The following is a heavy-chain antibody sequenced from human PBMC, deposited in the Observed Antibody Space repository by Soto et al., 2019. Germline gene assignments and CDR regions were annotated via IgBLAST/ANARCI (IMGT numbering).Heavy chain of an antibody. CDR2: INHSGST. CDR1: GGSFSGYY. V-gene: IGHV4-34*01. D-gene: IGHD3-10*01. CDR3: ARGPYGSGSLQDYYYYGMDV. Sequence: SETLSLTCAVYGGSFSGYYWSWIRQPPGKGLEWIGEINHSGSTNYNPSLKSRVTISVDTSKNQFSLKLSSVTAAGTAVYYCARGPYGSGSLQDYYYYGMDVWGQGTTVTVSS. J-gene: IGHJ6*02.